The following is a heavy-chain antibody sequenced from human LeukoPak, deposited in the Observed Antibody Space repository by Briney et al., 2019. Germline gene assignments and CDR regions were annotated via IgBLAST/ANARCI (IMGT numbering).Heavy chain of an antibody. J-gene: IGHJ4*02. CDR3: ARESYYDFWSPDY. D-gene: IGHD3-3*01. Sequence: PGGSLRLSCAAPGFTFSSYSMNWVRQAPGKGLEWVSSISSSSSYIYYADSVKGRFTISRDNAKNSLYLQMNSLRAEDTAVYYCARESYYDFWSPDYWGQGTLVTVSS. V-gene: IGHV3-21*01. CDR2: ISSSSSYI. CDR1: GFTFSSYS.